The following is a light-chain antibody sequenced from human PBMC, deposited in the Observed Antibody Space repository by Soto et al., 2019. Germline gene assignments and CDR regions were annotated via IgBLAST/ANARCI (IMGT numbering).Light chain of an antibody. CDR2: AAS. V-gene: IGKV1-39*01. CDR3: HQSHTFPRT. CDR1: QSIGNY. J-gene: IGKJ1*01. Sequence: DIQMTQSPSSLSASVGDRVTITCRASQSIGNYLSWYQQTPGKAPKLLIHAASNLQSGVPSRFSGSGSGTDFTLTISIRQPEDFATYYCHQSHTFPRTFGQGTKVEI.